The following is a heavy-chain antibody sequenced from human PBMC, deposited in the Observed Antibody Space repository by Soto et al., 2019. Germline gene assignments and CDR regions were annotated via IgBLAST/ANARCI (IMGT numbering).Heavy chain of an antibody. Sequence: ASETLSLTCTVSGGSISSYYWSWIRQPPGKGLEWIGYIYYSGSTNYNPSLKSRVTISVDTSKNQFSLKLSSVTAADTAVYYCARVRGVVRTNYYYYMDVWGKGTTVTVSS. CDR2: IYYSGST. CDR1: GGSISSYY. J-gene: IGHJ6*03. V-gene: IGHV4-59*01. D-gene: IGHD3-3*01. CDR3: ARVRGVVRTNYYYYMDV.